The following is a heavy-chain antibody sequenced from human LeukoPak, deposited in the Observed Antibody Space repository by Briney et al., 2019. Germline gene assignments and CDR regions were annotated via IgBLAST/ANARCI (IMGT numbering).Heavy chain of an antibody. CDR1: GGSISSSSYY. D-gene: IGHD2-15*01. Sequence: PSETLSLTCTVSGGSISSSSYYWGWIRQPPGKGLEWIGSIYYSGSTYYNPSLKSRVTISVDTSKNQFSLKLSSVTAADTAVYYCARPTPPSDSPYDYWGQGTLVTVSS. J-gene: IGHJ4*02. V-gene: IGHV4-39*07. CDR3: ARPTPPSDSPYDY. CDR2: IYYSGST.